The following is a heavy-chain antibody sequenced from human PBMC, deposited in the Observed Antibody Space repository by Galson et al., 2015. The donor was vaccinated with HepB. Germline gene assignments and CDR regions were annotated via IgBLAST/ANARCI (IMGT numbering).Heavy chain of an antibody. Sequence: SVKVSCKASGYTFTSYYMHWVRQAPGQGLEWMGIINPSGGSTSYAQKFQGRVTMTRDTSTSTVYMELSSLRSEDTAVYYCARDSRAAAGRWGVFRYYGMDVWGQGTTVTVSS. CDR3: ARDSRAAAGRWGVFRYYGMDV. V-gene: IGHV1-46*01. CDR2: INPSGGST. J-gene: IGHJ6*02. CDR1: GYTFTSYY. D-gene: IGHD6-13*01.